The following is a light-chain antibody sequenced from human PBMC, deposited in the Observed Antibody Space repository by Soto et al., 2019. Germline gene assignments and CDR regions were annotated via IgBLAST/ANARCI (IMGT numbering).Light chain of an antibody. CDR1: QGVSNW. CDR2: AAS. V-gene: IGKV1-12*01. J-gene: IGKJ2*01. Sequence: DIQMTQSPSSVSASVGDRVTITCRASQGVSNWLAWYQQKPGKAPKLLIYAASTLGSGVPSRFRGSGSGTEFTFTISSLQPEDFATYYWHQANSFPYTFGQGAKLEIK. CDR3: HQANSFPYT.